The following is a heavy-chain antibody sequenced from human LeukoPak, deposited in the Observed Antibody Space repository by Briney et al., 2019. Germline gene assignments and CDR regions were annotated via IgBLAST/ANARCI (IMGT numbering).Heavy chain of an antibody. Sequence: GGSLRLTCAASGFTFSSYWMHWVRQAPGKGLVWVSRINSDGSSTSYADSVKGRFTISRDNAKNTLYLQMNSLRAEDTAVYYCARVEFGELSPYFDYWGQGTLVTVSS. CDR2: INSDGSST. D-gene: IGHD3-10*01. CDR1: GFTFSSYW. CDR3: ARVEFGELSPYFDY. J-gene: IGHJ4*02. V-gene: IGHV3-74*01.